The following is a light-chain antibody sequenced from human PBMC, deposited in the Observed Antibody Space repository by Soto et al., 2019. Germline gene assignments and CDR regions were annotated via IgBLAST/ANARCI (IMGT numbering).Light chain of an antibody. CDR1: SSNIGAGYD. CDR2: GNS. CDR3: QSYDSSLSGWV. J-gene: IGLJ3*02. V-gene: IGLV1-40*01. Sequence: QSVLTQPPSVSGAPGQRVTISCTGSSSNIGAGYDVHWYQQLRGTAPKLLIPGNSNRPSGVPDRFSGSKSGTSASLAITGLQAEDEADYYCQSYDSSLSGWVFGGGTKLTVL.